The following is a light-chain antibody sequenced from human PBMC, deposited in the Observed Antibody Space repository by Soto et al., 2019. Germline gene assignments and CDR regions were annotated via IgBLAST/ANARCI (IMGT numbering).Light chain of an antibody. CDR1: QGISSW. CDR2: AAS. Sequence: DIQMTQSQSSVSAFVGDRVTITCRASQGISSWLAWYQQKPGKAPKLLIYAASSLQSGVPSRFSGSGSGTEFTITISGLKPEDFATYYCQQAYTFPLTFCGGTKVEIK. J-gene: IGKJ4*01. V-gene: IGKV1-12*01. CDR3: QQAYTFPLT.